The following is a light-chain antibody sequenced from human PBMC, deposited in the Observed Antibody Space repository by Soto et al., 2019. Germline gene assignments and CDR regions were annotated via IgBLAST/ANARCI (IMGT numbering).Light chain of an antibody. CDR1: QSISSW. CDR2: KAS. CDR3: QQFNSYSWT. Sequence: DIQMTQSPSTLSASVGDRVTITCRASQSISSWLAWYQRKPGKAPKLLIYKASNLESGVPSRFSGSGSGTEFTLTISSLQADDFATYYCQQFNSYSWTFGQGTKVELK. J-gene: IGKJ1*01. V-gene: IGKV1-5*03.